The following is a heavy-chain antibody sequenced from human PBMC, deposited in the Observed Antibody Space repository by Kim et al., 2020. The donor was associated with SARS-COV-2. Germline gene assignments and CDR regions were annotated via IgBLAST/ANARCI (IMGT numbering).Heavy chain of an antibody. CDR2: INTNTGNP. J-gene: IGHJ4*02. Sequence: SVKVSCKPSGYTFTSYAMIWVRQAPGQGLEWMGWINTNTGNPTYAQGFTGRFVFSLDTSVTTAYLQISSLKAEDTAVYYCARPGIAAAIDYWGQGTLVTVSS. CDR3: ARPGIAAAIDY. CDR1: GYTFTSYA. D-gene: IGHD6-13*01. V-gene: IGHV7-4-1*02.